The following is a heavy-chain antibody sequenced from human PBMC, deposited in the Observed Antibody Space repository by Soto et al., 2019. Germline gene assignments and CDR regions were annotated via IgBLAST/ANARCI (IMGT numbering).Heavy chain of an antibody. CDR1: GFTFDDYG. J-gene: IGHJ6*02. CDR2: INWNGGST. V-gene: IGHV3-20*04. D-gene: IGHD3-10*01. Sequence: GGSLRLSCAASGFTFDDYGMSWVRQAPGKGLEWVSGINWNGGSTGYADSVKGRFTISRDNAKNSLYLQMNSLRAEDTALYYCARGGGSGSYSPYYYGMDVWGQGTTVTVSS. CDR3: ARGGGSGSYSPYYYGMDV.